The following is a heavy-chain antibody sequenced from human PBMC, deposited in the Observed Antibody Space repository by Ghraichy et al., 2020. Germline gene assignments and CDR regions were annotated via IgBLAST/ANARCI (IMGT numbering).Heavy chain of an antibody. CDR2: ISGSGDRT. Sequence: GESLNISCAASGFRFFNYVMSWVRQAPGKGLEWVSTISGSGDRTYYADSVKGRFTISRDNSKNKLYLQMNSLRVEDTAVYYRAKDLGHSDGQDWVDPWGQGTLVTVSS. V-gene: IGHV3-23*01. CDR3: AKDLGHSDGQDWVDP. CDR1: GFRFFNYV. J-gene: IGHJ5*02. D-gene: IGHD5-18*01.